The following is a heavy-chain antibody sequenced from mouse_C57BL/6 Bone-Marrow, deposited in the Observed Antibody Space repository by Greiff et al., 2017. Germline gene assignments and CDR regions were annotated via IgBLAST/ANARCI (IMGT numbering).Heavy chain of an antibody. CDR1: GYTFTSYT. Sequence: QVQLKQSGAELARPGASVKMSCKASGYTFTSYTMHWVKQRPGPGLEWIGYINPSSGYTKYNQKFKDKATLTADKSSSTAYMQLSSLTSEDSAVYYCARWDYYGSSYFDYWGQGTTLTVSS. V-gene: IGHV1-4*01. D-gene: IGHD1-1*01. CDR2: INPSSGYT. J-gene: IGHJ2*01. CDR3: ARWDYYGSSYFDY.